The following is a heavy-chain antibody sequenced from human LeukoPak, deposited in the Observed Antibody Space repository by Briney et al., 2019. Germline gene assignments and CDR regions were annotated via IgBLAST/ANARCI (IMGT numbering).Heavy chain of an antibody. D-gene: IGHD3-3*01. Sequence: ASVKVSCTASGYTFTSYDINWVRQATGQGLEWMAWMNPNNGYTGYARKFQGRVTITRNTAISTAYLELSSLRSEDTAVYYCVRRGVTILGVVTDTQDYWGQGTLVTVSS. CDR2: MNPNNGYT. V-gene: IGHV1-8*03. CDR1: GYTFTSYD. J-gene: IGHJ4*02. CDR3: VRRGVTILGVVTDTQDY.